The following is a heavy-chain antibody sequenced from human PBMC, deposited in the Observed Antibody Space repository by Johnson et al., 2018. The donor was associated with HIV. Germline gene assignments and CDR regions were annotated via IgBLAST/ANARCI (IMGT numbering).Heavy chain of an antibody. D-gene: IGHD1-26*01. V-gene: IGHV3-20*04. J-gene: IGHJ3*02. Sequence: VQLVESGGGVVRPGRSLRLSCAASGFTFDDYGMTWVRQPPGKGLEWVSGINWNGGSTGYADSVKGRFTISRDNAKNSLYLQMNSLRAEDTALYYCARVRERWELLLSDGSDIWGQGTKVTVSS. CDR1: GFTFDDYG. CDR2: INWNGGST. CDR3: ARVRERWELLLSDGSDI.